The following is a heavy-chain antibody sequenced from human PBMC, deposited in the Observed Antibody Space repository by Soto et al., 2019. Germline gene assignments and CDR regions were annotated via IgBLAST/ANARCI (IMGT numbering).Heavy chain of an antibody. D-gene: IGHD1-1*01. V-gene: IGHV1-69*01. CDR2: IIHIFGTA. CDR3: ARALNDCHGATLGRVDY. Sequence: QVQLVQSGAEVKKPGSSVKVSCKASGGTFSSYAISWVRQAPGQGLEWMGGIIHIFGTANYAQKFQGRVTIIAEESKSRDYMELRSLRSENTAVYYCARALNDCHGATLGRVDYWGQGTLLTV. J-gene: IGHJ4*02. CDR1: GGTFSSYA.